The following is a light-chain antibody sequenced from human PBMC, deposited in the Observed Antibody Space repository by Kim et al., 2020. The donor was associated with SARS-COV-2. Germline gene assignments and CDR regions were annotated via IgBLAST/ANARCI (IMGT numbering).Light chain of an antibody. V-gene: IGLV1-44*01. Sequence: ELTQPPSASGTPEQRVTISCSGSSSNIGSNTVNWYQQLPGTAPKLLIYSNNQRPSGVPDRFSGSKSGTSASLAISGLQSEDEADYYCAAWDDSLNGVVFGGGTQLTVL. CDR2: SNN. CDR1: SSNIGSNT. J-gene: IGLJ2*01. CDR3: AAWDDSLNGVV.